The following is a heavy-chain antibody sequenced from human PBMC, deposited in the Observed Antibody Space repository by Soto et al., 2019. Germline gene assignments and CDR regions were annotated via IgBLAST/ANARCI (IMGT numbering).Heavy chain of an antibody. CDR3: ARDSPTYYDFWSGYYLNWFDP. CDR2: IIPIFGTA. D-gene: IGHD3-3*01. CDR1: GGTFSSYA. Sequence: SVKVSCKASGGTFSSYAISWVRQAPGQGLEWMGGIIPIFGTANYAQKCQGRVTITADKSTSTAYMELSSLRSEDTAVYYCARDSPTYYDFWSGYYLNWFDPWGQGTLVTVSS. J-gene: IGHJ5*02. V-gene: IGHV1-69*06.